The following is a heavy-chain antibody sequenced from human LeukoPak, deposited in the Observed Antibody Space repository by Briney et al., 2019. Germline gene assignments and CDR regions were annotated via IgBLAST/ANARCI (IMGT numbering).Heavy chain of an antibody. CDR2: IRFDATNK. CDR1: GFIFSGSS. D-gene: IGHD6-19*01. J-gene: IGHJ4*02. V-gene: IGHV3-30*02. Sequence: PGGSLRLSCAASGFIFSGSSMHWVRQAPGKGLEWVCFIRFDATNKYYADSVKGRFTISRDNSKNTLYLQMNSLRAEDTAVYYCARDPSSGWYYFDYWGQGTLVTVSS. CDR3: ARDPSSGWYYFDY.